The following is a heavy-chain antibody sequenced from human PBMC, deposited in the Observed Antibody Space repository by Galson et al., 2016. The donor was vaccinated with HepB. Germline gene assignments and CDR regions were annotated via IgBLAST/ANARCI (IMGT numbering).Heavy chain of an antibody. D-gene: IGHD6-6*01. Sequence: SVKVSCKASGYRFARYAMHWVRQAPGQRLEWMGWIDGEYDNTNYAHEYEGRLTMTRDTSAGTAYMELSSLRPDDTAVYYCASLFSSSSECPNWGQGTLVTVSS. J-gene: IGHJ1*01. CDR1: GYRFARYA. CDR2: IDGEYDNT. CDR3: ASLFSSSSECPN. V-gene: IGHV1-3*01.